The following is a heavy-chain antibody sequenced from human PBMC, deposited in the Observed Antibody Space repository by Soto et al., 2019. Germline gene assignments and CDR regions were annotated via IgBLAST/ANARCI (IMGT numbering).Heavy chain of an antibody. CDR3: ASYYGDYPPPPID. J-gene: IGHJ4*02. Sequence: QVQLVESGGGVVQPGRSLRLSCAASGFTFSSYGMHWVRQAPGKGLEWVAVISYDGSNKYYADSVKGRFTISRDNSKNTLYLQMTSLSAEDTAVYYCASYYGDYPPPPIDWGQGTLVIVSS. V-gene: IGHV3-30*03. D-gene: IGHD4-17*01. CDR1: GFTFSSYG. CDR2: ISYDGSNK.